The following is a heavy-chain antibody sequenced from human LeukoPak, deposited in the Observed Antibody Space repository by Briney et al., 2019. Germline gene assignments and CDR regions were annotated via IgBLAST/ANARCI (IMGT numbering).Heavy chain of an antibody. D-gene: IGHD2-8*01. CDR3: ATGSNMASDY. CDR2: IDWNGAST. CDR1: GFTFRDYR. J-gene: IGHJ4*02. Sequence: GGSLRQTFAACGFTFRDYRMRWVRQVAGQGLEWVSGIDWNGASTGYADSVKGRFTISRDNAKKSLYLQMNSLRAEDTALYYCATGSNMASDYWGQGTLVTVSS. V-gene: IGHV3-20*03.